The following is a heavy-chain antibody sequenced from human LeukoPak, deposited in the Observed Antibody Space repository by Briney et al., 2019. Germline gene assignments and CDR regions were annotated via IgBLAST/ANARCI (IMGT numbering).Heavy chain of an antibody. Sequence: ASVRVSCKASGYTFTDYYLHWVRRAPGQGFECMGWINPNTGVTDYAHKFQGRVTMTRDTSISTAYMELSSLKSDDTAVYYCARDTVAWDFDFWGQGTLVTVSS. CDR3: ARDTVAWDFDF. D-gene: IGHD4-23*01. CDR1: GYTFTDYY. V-gene: IGHV1-2*07. J-gene: IGHJ4*02. CDR2: INPNTGVT.